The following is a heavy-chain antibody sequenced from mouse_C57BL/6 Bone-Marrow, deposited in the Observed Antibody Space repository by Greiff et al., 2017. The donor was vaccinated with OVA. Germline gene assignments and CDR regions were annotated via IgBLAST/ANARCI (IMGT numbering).Heavy chain of an antibody. CDR2: IDPSDSYT. CDR3: ARENYGSLCAY. J-gene: IGHJ3*01. CDR1: GYTFTSYW. Sequence: QVQLQQPGAELVMPGASVKLSCKASGYTFTSYWMHWVKQRPGQGLEWIGEIDPSDSYTNYNQKFKGKSTLTVEKSSSTAYMQLSSLTSEDSAVSYCARENYGSLCAYWGQGTLVTVSA. D-gene: IGHD1-1*01. V-gene: IGHV1-69*01.